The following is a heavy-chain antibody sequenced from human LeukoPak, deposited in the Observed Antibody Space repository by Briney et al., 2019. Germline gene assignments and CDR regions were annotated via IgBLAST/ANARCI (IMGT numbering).Heavy chain of an antibody. CDR2: INAAGDTT. CDR3: AKDPLVGAATYFDY. V-gene: IGHV3-23*01. D-gene: IGHD1-26*01. Sequence: GGSLRLSCAASGFTFNNYALSWVRQAPGKGLEWVSGINAAGDTTYYADSVKGRFTIYRDNSKNTLYLQMNSLRAEDTAVYYCAKDPLVGAATYFDYWGQGTLVTVSS. J-gene: IGHJ4*02. CDR1: GFTFNNYA.